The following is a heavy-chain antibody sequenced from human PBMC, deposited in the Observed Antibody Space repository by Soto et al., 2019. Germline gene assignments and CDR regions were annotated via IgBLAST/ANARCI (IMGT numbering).Heavy chain of an antibody. D-gene: IGHD5-12*01. CDR3: ARDSTGYSGYDSTEYYYYGMDV. V-gene: IGHV3-21*01. CDR1: GFTFSSYS. J-gene: IGHJ6*02. CDR2: ISSSSSYV. Sequence: SGGSLRLSCAASGFTFSSYSMNWVRQAPGKGLEWVSSISSSSSYVYYADSVKGRFTISRDNAKNSLYLQMNSLRAEDTAVYYCARDSTGYSGYDSTEYYYYGMDVWGQGTTVTVSS.